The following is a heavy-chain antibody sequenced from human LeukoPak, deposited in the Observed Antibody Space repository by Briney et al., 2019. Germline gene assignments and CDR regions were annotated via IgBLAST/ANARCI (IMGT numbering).Heavy chain of an antibody. D-gene: IGHD3-22*01. V-gene: IGHV5-51*01. J-gene: IGHJ4*02. CDR2: IYPGDSNT. CDR1: GYKFSSYW. Sequence: GGSLKISCQGSGYKFSSYWIGWVRQLPGKGLEWMAIIYPGDSNTRYSPSFQGQVTISVDKSISTAYLQWSSLKASDTATYYCARHGGYESSGYFNYWGQGTLVTVSS. CDR3: ARHGGYESSGYFNY.